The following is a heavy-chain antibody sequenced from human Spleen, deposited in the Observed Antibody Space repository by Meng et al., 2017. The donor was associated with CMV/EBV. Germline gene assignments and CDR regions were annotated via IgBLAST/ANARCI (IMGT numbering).Heavy chain of an antibody. Sequence: GESLKISCTDSGDRFTTYWIGWVRQMPGKGLEWMGIIWPTDSDTRYSPSFRGQVIISVDKSINTAYLEWSSLKASDTAMYYCASGAGDLWGQGTLVTVSS. CDR1: GDRFTTYW. D-gene: IGHD7-27*01. V-gene: IGHV5-51*01. CDR3: ASGAGDL. J-gene: IGHJ4*02. CDR2: IWPTDSDT.